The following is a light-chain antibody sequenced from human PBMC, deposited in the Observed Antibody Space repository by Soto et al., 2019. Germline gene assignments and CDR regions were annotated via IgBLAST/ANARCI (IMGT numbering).Light chain of an antibody. CDR3: QQYYSTPQT. Sequence: DIVMTQSPDSLAVSLGERATINCKSSQSVLYSSNNKNYLAWYQQKPGQPPKLLIYWASTRESGVPDRFSGSGSGTDSTLTISSLQAEDVAVYYCQQYYSTPQTFGQGTKVDSK. V-gene: IGKV4-1*01. CDR2: WAS. J-gene: IGKJ1*01. CDR1: QSVLYSSNNKNY.